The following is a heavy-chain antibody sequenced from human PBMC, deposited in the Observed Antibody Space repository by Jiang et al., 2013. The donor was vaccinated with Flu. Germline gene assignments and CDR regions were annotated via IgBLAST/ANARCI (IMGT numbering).Heavy chain of an antibody. CDR1: GGTFSSYA. J-gene: IGHJ4*02. D-gene: IGHD6-19*01. Sequence: GAEVKKPGSSVKVSCKASGGTFSSYAISWVRQAPGQGLEWMEGSSLSLVQQTTAQKFQGRVTITADESTSTAYMELSSLRSEDTAVYYCARDNGYSSGWYIWGQGTLVTVSS. CDR2: SSLSLVQ. CDR3: ARDNGYSSGWYI. V-gene: IGHV1-69*01.